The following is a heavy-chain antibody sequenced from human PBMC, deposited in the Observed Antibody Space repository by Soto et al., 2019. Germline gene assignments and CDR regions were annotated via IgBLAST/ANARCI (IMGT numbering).Heavy chain of an antibody. J-gene: IGHJ4*02. CDR2: MNPNSGNT. V-gene: IGHV1-8*01. CDR1: GYTFTSYD. D-gene: IGHD3-10*01. CDR3: ARVRSGTGSYYGFDY. Sequence: ASVKVSCKASGYTFTSYDIYWVRQATGQGLEWMGWMNPNSGNTGYVQKFQGRLTMTRNTSTSTAYMELSGLRSDDTAVYYCARVRSGTGSYYGFDYWGQGTLVTVSS.